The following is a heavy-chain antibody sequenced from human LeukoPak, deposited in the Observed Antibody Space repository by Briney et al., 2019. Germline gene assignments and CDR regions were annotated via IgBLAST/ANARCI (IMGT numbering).Heavy chain of an antibody. J-gene: IGHJ4*02. V-gene: IGHV3-33*01. CDR1: GFTFSSFG. Sequence: PGGSLRLSCAASGFTFSSFGMHWVRQAPGKGLEWVAIIWFDGSKKYYRDSVKGRFTISRDDLKNTVYLQMNSLRAEDTAVYYCARDRGYSTGADYWGQGTLVTVSS. CDR2: IWFDGSKK. CDR3: ARDRGYSTGADY. D-gene: IGHD5-18*01.